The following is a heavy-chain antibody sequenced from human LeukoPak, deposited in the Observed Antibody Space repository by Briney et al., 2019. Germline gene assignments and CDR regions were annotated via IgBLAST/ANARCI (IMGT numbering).Heavy chain of an antibody. V-gene: IGHV3-23*01. CDR1: GFTFNNYG. Sequence: GGSLRLSCAASGFTFNNYGMGWVRQTPGKGLEWVATIGTSGANTYHADSVKGRFAISRDNSKSTLYLQMNSLRAEDTAVYHCAKKSGDHFHFDFWGQGTLVTVSS. CDR2: IGTSGANT. CDR3: AKKSGDHFHFDF. D-gene: IGHD2-21*01. J-gene: IGHJ4*02.